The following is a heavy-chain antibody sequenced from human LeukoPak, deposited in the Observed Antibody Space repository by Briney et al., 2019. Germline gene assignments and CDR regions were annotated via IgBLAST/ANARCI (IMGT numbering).Heavy chain of an antibody. CDR3: TQTSDYYDSSGYSS. CDR1: GGTFSSYT. V-gene: IGHV1-69*02. CDR2: IIPILGIA. J-gene: IGHJ5*02. D-gene: IGHD3-22*01. Sequence: GASVKVSCKASGGTFSSYTISWVRQAPGQGLEWMGRIIPILGIANYAKKFQGSVTITADKSTSTAYMELSSLRSEDTAVYYCTQTSDYYDSSGYSSWGQGTLVTVSS.